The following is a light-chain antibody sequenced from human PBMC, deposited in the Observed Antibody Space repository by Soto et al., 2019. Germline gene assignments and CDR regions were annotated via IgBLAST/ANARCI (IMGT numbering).Light chain of an antibody. CDR2: DNN. CDR1: SSNIGNNY. Sequence: QSVLTQPPSVSAAPGQKVTISCSGSSSNIGNNYVSWYQQLPGTAPKLLIYDNNKRPSGIPDRFSGSKSGTSATLGITGLQTGDEDDYYCGTWHSSLSAAVFGGGTKLTVL. CDR3: GTWHSSLSAAV. J-gene: IGLJ2*01. V-gene: IGLV1-51*01.